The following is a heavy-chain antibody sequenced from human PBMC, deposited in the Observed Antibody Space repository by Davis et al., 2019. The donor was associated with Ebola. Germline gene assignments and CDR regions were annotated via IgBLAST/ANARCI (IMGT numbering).Heavy chain of an antibody. D-gene: IGHD6-19*01. CDR2: IYYSGRT. CDR3: ARARGIAVAGTGGYYFDY. Sequence: SETLSLTCTVSGGPISSYYCSWIRQPPGKGLEWIGYIYYSGRTNYNPSLKSRVTISVDKSKNQFSLKLSSVTAADTAVYYCARARGIAVAGTGGYYFDYWGQGTLVTVSS. CDR1: GGPISSYY. V-gene: IGHV4-59*12. J-gene: IGHJ4*02.